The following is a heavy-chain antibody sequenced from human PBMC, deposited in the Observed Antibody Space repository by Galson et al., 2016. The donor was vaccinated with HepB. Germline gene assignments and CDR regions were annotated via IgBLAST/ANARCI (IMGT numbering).Heavy chain of an antibody. Sequence: SLRLSCAASGFTFSSFWMSWVRQAPGKGLEWVANIKQDGSEKNYVDSVKGRFTISRDNAKSSLYLQMNSLRAEDTAVYSCASTYFDSSVHAFDIWGQGTKVTVSS. V-gene: IGHV3-7*01. J-gene: IGHJ3*02. D-gene: IGHD3-22*01. CDR1: GFTFSSFW. CDR2: IKQDGSEK. CDR3: ASTYFDSSVHAFDI.